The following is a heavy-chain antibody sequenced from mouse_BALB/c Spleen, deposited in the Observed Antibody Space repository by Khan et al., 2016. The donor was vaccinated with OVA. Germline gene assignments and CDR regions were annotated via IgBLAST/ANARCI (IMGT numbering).Heavy chain of an antibody. V-gene: IGHV5-9-1*01. CDR1: GFTFSSFV. J-gene: IGHJ3*01. CDR2: ISSAATYT. D-gene: IGHD2-1*01. CDR3: TNGNYGWFAY. Sequence: EVELVESGGGLVEPGGPLKLSCAASGFTFSSFVMSWVRQTPEKRLEWVATISSAATYTYYPDSIKGRFTIYRDTAKNTLYLHMNSLRSDDTAIYYCTNGNYGWFAYWGLGTLVTVST.